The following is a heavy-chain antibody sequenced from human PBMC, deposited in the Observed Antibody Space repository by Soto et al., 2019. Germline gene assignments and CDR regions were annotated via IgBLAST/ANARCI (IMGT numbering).Heavy chain of an antibody. J-gene: IGHJ4*02. CDR1: GFTFSNYA. Sequence: SGGSLRLSCAASGFTFSNYAMSWVRQAPGKGLEWVSGIRGSGGSTYYADSVKGRFTISRDNSKNSLYLQMNSLRAEDTAVYYCARDGYSGYGFDYWGQGTLVTVSS. CDR2: IRGSGGST. CDR3: ARDGYSGYGFDY. V-gene: IGHV3-23*01. D-gene: IGHD5-12*01.